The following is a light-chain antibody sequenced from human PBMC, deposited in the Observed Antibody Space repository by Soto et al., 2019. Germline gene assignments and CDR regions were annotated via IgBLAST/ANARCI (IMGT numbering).Light chain of an antibody. V-gene: IGKV3-15*01. CDR2: GAS. CDR3: QQYNNWPWA. Sequence: EIVMTQSPATLSVSPGERATLSCRASQSVSSNLAWYQQKPGQAPRLLIYGASTRATGITARFSGSGSGTEFNLTIGSLQSEDFAVYYCQQYNNWPWAFGQGTKVEIK. CDR1: QSVSSN. J-gene: IGKJ1*01.